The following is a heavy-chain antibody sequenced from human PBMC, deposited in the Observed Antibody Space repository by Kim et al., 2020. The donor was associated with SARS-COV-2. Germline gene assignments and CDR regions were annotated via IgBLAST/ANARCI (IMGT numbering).Heavy chain of an antibody. CDR2: IIPIFGTA. J-gene: IGHJ5*02. CDR1: GGTFSSYA. D-gene: IGHD4-17*01. V-gene: IGHV1-69*13. CDR3: XRSDYGDYEGGFDP. Sequence: SVKVSCKASGGTFSSYAISWVRQAPGQGLEWMGGIIPIFGTANYAQKFQGRVTMTADESTSTAYMELXSLRSEDTAVYXXXRSDYGDYEGGFDPWGQGTXVTVSS.